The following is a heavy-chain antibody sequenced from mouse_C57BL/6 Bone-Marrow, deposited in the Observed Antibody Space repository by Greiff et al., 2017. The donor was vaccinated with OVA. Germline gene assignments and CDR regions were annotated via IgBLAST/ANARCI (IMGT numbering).Heavy chain of an antibody. Sequence: VMLVESGPGLVQPSQSLSITCTVSGFSLTSYGVHWVRQSPGKGLEWLGVIRSGGSTDYNAAFISRLSISKDNSKSQVFFKMNSLQADDTAIYYCARNSLLSYAMDYWGQGTSVTVSS. CDR1: GFSLTSYG. CDR3: ARNSLLSYAMDY. J-gene: IGHJ4*01. D-gene: IGHD6-5*01. V-gene: IGHV2-2*01. CDR2: IRSGGST.